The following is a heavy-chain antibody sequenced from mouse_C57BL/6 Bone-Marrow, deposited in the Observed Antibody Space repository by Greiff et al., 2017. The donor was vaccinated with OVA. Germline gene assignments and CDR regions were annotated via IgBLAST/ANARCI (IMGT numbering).Heavy chain of an antibody. J-gene: IGHJ4*01. D-gene: IGHD2-4*01. CDR3: AIYYDYDGEAMDY. Sequence: VQLQQSGAELVKPGASVKISCKASGYSFTDYNMNWVKQSNGKSLEWIGVINPNYGTTSYNQKFKGKATLTVDQSSSTAYMQLNRLTSEDSAVYYCAIYYDYDGEAMDYWGKGTTVTVAA. V-gene: IGHV1-39*01. CDR2: INPNYGTT. CDR1: GYSFTDYN.